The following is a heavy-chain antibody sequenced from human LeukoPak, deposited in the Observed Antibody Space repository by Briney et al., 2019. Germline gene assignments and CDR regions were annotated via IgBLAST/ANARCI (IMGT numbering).Heavy chain of an antibody. D-gene: IGHD5-18*01. V-gene: IGHV3-30*02. CDR3: AKCPYSYANAFYYYSMDV. CDR2: IRYDGGTK. CDR1: GFTFSSYG. Sequence: GGSLRLSCAASGFTFSSYGMHWVRQAPGKGLEWVSFIRYDGGTKNYADSVKGRFTISRDNSKNTLYLQMNSLRAEDTAVYYCAKCPYSYANAFYYYSMDVWAKGPTL. J-gene: IGHJ6*03.